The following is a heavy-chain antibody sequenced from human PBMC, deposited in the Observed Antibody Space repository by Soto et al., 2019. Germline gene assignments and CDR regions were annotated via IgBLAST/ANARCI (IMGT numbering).Heavy chain of an antibody. CDR2: IFHSGST. CDR3: ARDSGYPVRCFDP. Sequence: SETLSLTCAVSGGSISTSNWWSWVRQPPGKGLEWIGEIFHSGSTSYNPSLKSRVTISVDKSKNQFSLKLSSVTAADTAVYYCARDSGYPVRCFDPWGQGTLVTVSS. D-gene: IGHD5-12*01. J-gene: IGHJ5*02. V-gene: IGHV4-4*02. CDR1: GGSISTSNW.